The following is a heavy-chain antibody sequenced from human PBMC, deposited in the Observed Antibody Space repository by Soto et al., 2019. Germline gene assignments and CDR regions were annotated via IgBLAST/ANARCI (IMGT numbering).Heavy chain of an antibody. CDR2: ISGSGGST. CDR1: GFTFSSYA. V-gene: IGHV3-23*01. CDR3: AKRAQWLVRVGGPRYYYYMDV. D-gene: IGHD6-19*01. J-gene: IGHJ6*03. Sequence: GGSLRLSCAASGFTFSSYAMSWVRQAPGKGLEWVSAISGSGGSTYYADSVKGRFTISRDNSKNTLYLQMNRLRAEDTAVYYCAKRAQWLVRVGGPRYYYYMDVWGKGTTVTVSS.